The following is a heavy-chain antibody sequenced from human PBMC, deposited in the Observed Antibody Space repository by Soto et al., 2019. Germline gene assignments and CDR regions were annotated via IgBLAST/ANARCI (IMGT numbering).Heavy chain of an antibody. CDR3: ARDASYYSLWSGYYPSRNGMDV. V-gene: IGHV3-23*01. D-gene: IGHD3-3*01. Sequence: GGSLRLSCAASGFTFSSYAMSWVRQAPGKGLEWVSAISGSGGSTYYADSVKGRFTISRDNSRNTVYLQMNSLRADDTAVYYCARDASYYSLWSGYYPSRNGMDVWGQGTTVTVSS. CDR2: ISGSGGST. J-gene: IGHJ6*02. CDR1: GFTFSSYA.